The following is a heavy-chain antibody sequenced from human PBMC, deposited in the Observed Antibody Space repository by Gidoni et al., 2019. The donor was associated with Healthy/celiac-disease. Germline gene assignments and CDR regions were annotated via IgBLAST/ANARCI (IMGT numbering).Heavy chain of an antibody. D-gene: IGHD4-17*01. V-gene: IGHV3-30*18. Sequence: QVQLVESGGGVVQPGSSLRLSCAASGFTFRSYGMHWVRQAPGKGLEWVAVISYDGSNKYYADSVKGRFTISRDNSKNTLYLQMNSLRAEDTAVYYCAKDLYSYGDYTFDYWGQGTLVTVSS. CDR2: ISYDGSNK. CDR3: AKDLYSYGDYTFDY. J-gene: IGHJ4*02. CDR1: GFTFRSYG.